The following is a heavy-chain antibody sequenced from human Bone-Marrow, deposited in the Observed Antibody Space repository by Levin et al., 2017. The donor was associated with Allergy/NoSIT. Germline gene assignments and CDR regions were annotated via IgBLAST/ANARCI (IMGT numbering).Heavy chain of an antibody. V-gene: IGHV3-53*01. J-gene: IGHJ3*02. CDR2: IDSAGTT. CDR1: GFAVSATY. D-gene: IGHD3-10*01. CDR3: ARDYFGSGASWVALDI. Sequence: SGGSLRLSCAASGFAVSATYMNWVRQTPMKGLEWVSLIDSAGTTQYADSVKGRFTLSRDSSENIVYLQMNSLTADDTAIYYCARDYFGSGASWVALDIWGRGTMVTVSS.